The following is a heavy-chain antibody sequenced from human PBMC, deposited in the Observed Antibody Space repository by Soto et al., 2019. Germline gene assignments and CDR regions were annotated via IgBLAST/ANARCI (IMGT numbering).Heavy chain of an antibody. J-gene: IGHJ4*02. D-gene: IGHD6-13*01. CDR3: ARGTGIAAACTG. Sequence: QVQLVQSGAEVKKPGSSVKVSCKASGGTFSSYTISWVRQAPGQGLEWMGRIIPILGIANYAQKFQGRVTISADKSTSTAYMELSSLRSEDTAVYYCARGTGIAAACTGWGQGTLVTVSS. CDR1: GGTFSSYT. CDR2: IIPILGIA. V-gene: IGHV1-69*02.